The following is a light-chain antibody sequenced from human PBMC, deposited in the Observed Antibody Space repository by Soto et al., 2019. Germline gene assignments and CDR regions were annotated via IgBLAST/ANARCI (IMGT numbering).Light chain of an antibody. CDR2: GAS. Sequence: EMVLTQSPGTLSLSPGERATLSCRASQSVSSNYLAWYQQKPGQAPRLLIYGASSRATGIPDRFSGSGSGTGFTLTISRLEPEDVAVSYCQQYDSSPSTFGQGTKVEIK. CDR1: QSVSSNY. CDR3: QQYDSSPST. J-gene: IGKJ1*01. V-gene: IGKV3-20*01.